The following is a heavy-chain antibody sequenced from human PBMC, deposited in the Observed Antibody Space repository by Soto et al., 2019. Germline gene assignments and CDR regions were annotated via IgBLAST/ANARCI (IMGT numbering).Heavy chain of an antibody. V-gene: IGHV4-38-2*01. D-gene: IGHD3-22*01. J-gene: IGHJ4*02. CDR3: TRGAGAPWVRFDS. CDR2: ISYSAKT. Sequence: SETLSLTCGVPGYSITSGFYWGWVRQSPGKGLEWIGSISYSAKTFYNPSLASRLSIAVDTAKNQFSLRLTSVTAADTALYYCTRGAGAPWVRFDSWGQGTLVTVSS. CDR1: GYSITSGFY.